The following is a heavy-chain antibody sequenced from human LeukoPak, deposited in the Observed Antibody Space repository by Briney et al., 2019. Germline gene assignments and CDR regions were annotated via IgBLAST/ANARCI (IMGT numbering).Heavy chain of an antibody. J-gene: IGHJ4*02. Sequence: GGSLRLSCAASGFTFSSYAMTWVRRAPGKGLEWVANMKQDGSQKDYVDSVKGRFTISRDNAKNSLYLQMNSLRAEDTAVYYCASSKVWESYRYFDYWGQGTLVTVSS. CDR1: GFTFSSYA. CDR2: MKQDGSQK. CDR3: ASSKVWESYRYFDY. V-gene: IGHV3-7*01. D-gene: IGHD3-16*02.